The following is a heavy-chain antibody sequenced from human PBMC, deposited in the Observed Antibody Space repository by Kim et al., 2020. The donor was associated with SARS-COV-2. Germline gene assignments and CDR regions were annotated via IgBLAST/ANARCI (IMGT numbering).Heavy chain of an antibody. Sequence: GGSLRLSCSASGFTFSNYLLNWVRQAPGKGLEWVSAIKGGGGNTFYADSVKGRFTISRDNPKNTLYLHMNSLRAEDTAIYYCAKSQASYFNDALDVWGRGTMVTVSS. CDR3: AKSQASYFNDALDV. D-gene: IGHD3-10*01. J-gene: IGHJ3*01. V-gene: IGHV3-23*01. CDR1: GFTFSNYL. CDR2: IKGGGGNT.